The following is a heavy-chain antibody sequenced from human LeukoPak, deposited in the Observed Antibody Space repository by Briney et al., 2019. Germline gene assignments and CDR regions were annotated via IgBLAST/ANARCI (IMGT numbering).Heavy chain of an antibody. CDR3: ARQKQLDTTGWFDP. J-gene: IGHJ5*02. CDR1: GGSISSYY. V-gene: IGHV4-4*09. D-gene: IGHD6-6*01. CDR2: IYTSGST. Sequence: SETLSLTCTVSGGSISSYYWSWIRQPPGKGLEWIGYIYTSGSTNYNPPLKSRVTISVDTSKNQFSLKLTSVTAADTAVYYCARQKQLDTTGWFDPWGQGTLVTVSS.